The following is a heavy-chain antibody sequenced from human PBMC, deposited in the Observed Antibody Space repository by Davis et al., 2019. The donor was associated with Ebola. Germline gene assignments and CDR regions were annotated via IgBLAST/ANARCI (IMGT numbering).Heavy chain of an antibody. Sequence: GESLKISCAASGFTFSSYSMNWVRQAPGKGLEWVSYISSSSSTIYYADSVKGRFTISRDNAKNSLYLQLNSLRAEDTAMYYCSRLRRAEAENYWGQGTLVTVSS. D-gene: IGHD1-14*01. CDR2: ISSSSSTI. CDR3: SRLRRAEAENY. V-gene: IGHV3-48*04. CDR1: GFTFSSYS. J-gene: IGHJ4*02.